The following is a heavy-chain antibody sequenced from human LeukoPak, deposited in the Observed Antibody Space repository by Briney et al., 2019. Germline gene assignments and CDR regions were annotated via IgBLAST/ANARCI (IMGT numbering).Heavy chain of an antibody. V-gene: IGHV1-8*01. D-gene: IGHD6-19*01. Sequence: GASAKVSCKASGYTFTNYDINWVRQATGQGLEWMGWMNPHSGNTGYAQKFQGRVTMTRNTSISTAYMELSSLRSEDTAVYYCARGRWLVPSWFDPWGQGTLVTVSS. CDR2: MNPHSGNT. CDR3: ARGRWLVPSWFDP. J-gene: IGHJ5*02. CDR1: GYTFTNYD.